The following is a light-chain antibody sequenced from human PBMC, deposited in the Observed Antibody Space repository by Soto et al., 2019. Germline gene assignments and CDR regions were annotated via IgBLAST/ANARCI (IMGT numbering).Light chain of an antibody. CDR2: WAS. Sequence: DIVMTQSPDSLAVSLVERATINCKSSQSVLYSSNNKNYLAWYQQKPVQPPKLLIYWASTRESGVPDRFSGSGSGTDFTLTISSLQAEDVAVYYCQQYYSTPPTFGQGTKVEIK. J-gene: IGKJ1*01. CDR1: QSVLYSSNNKNY. V-gene: IGKV4-1*01. CDR3: QQYYSTPPT.